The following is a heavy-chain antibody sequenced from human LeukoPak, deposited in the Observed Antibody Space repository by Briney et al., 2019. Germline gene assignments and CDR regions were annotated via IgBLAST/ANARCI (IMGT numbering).Heavy chain of an antibody. V-gene: IGHV3-7*01. Sequence: GGSLRLSCAASGFTFSSYWMSWVRQAPGKGLEWVANIKQDGSENYYVDSVKGRFTISRDDAKNSLYLQMNSLRAKDTAVYYCARDDPTTGTDYWGQGTLVTVSS. J-gene: IGHJ4*02. CDR3: ARDDPTTGTDY. D-gene: IGHD4-17*01. CDR2: IKQDGSEN. CDR1: GFTFSSYW.